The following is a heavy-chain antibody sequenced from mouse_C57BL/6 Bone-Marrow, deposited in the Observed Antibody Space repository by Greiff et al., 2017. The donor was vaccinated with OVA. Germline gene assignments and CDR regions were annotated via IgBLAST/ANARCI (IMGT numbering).Heavy chain of an antibody. CDR2: INPNYGTT. CDR3: AFYYDSSCRKFDV. D-gene: IGHD1-1*01. Sequence: EVQLQQSGPELVKPGASVNISCKASGYSFTDYNMNWVKQSHGKSLEWIGVINPNYGTTSYNQKFKGKATLTVDQSSSTAYMQLNSLTSEDSAVYYCAFYYDSSCRKFDVWGTGTTVTVSA. V-gene: IGHV1-39*01. J-gene: IGHJ1*03. CDR1: GYSFTDYN.